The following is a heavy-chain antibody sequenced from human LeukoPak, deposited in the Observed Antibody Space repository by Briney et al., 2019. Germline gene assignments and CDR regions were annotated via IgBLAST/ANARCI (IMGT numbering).Heavy chain of an antibody. J-gene: IGHJ4*02. Sequence: ASVKVSCKASGGTFSSYAISWVRQAPGQGLEWMGRINPNSGGTNYAQKFQGRVTMTRDTSISTAYMELSRLRSDDTAVYYCARGFGVNDYWGQGTLVTVSS. CDR2: INPNSGGT. D-gene: IGHD3-3*01. CDR3: ARGFGVNDY. V-gene: IGHV1-2*06. CDR1: GGTFSSYA.